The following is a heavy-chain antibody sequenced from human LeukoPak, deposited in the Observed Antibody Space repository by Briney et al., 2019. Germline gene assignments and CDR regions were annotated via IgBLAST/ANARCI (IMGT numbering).Heavy chain of an antibody. Sequence: SETLSLTCAVYGGSFSGYYWSWIRQPPGKGLEWTGEINHSGSTNYNPSLKSRVTISVDTSKNQFSLKLSSVTAADTAVYYCARHGLSIATPGRWFDPWGQGTLVTVSS. J-gene: IGHJ5*02. V-gene: IGHV4-34*01. CDR3: ARHGLSIATPGRWFDP. CDR1: GGSFSGYY. CDR2: INHSGST. D-gene: IGHD6-6*01.